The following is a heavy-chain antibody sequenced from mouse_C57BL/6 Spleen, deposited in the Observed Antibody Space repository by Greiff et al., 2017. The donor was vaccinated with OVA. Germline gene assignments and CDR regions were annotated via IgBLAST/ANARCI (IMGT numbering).Heavy chain of an antibody. D-gene: IGHD1-1*01. J-gene: IGHJ4*01. Sequence: EVQLQQSGPELVKPGASVKISCKASGYTFTDYYMNWVKQSHGKSLEWIGDINPNNGGTSYNQKFKGKATLTVDKSSSTAYMELRSLTSEDSAVYYCAREKYGSFYAMDYWGQGTSVTVSS. CDR1: GYTFTDYY. CDR3: AREKYGSFYAMDY. CDR2: INPNNGGT. V-gene: IGHV1-26*01.